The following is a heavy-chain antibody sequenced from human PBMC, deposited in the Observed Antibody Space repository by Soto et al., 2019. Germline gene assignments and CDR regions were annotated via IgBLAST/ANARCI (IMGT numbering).Heavy chain of an antibody. Sequence: ASVKVSCKASGYTFTSYYMHWVRQAPGQGLEWMGIINPSGGSTSYAQKFQGRVTMTRDTSTSTIYMELSRLRSDDTAVYYCARDRREVPAALSYYYYYGMDVWGQGTTVTVSS. CDR1: GYTFTSYY. V-gene: IGHV1-46*01. CDR3: ARDRREVPAALSYYYYYGMDV. CDR2: INPSGGST. D-gene: IGHD2-2*01. J-gene: IGHJ6*02.